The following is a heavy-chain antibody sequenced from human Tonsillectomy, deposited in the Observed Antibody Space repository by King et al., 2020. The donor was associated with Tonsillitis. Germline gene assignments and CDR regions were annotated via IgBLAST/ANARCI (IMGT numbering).Heavy chain of an antibody. J-gene: IGHJ3*02. Sequence: VQLVESGGGLVQPGGSLRLSCAASGFTFSSYWMHWVRQAPGKGLVWVSRINSDGSSTSYADSVKGRFTISRDNAQNTLYLQMNSLRAEDTAVYYCARSDYSKDAFDIWGQGTMVTVSS. CDR1: GFTFSSYW. D-gene: IGHD4-11*01. CDR2: INSDGSST. V-gene: IGHV3-74*01. CDR3: ARSDYSKDAFDI.